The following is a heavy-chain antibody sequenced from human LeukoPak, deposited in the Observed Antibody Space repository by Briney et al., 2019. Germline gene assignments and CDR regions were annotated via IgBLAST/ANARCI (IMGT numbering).Heavy chain of an antibody. D-gene: IGHD3-16*01. CDR1: GFTFTDHY. CDR2: INGKRGDT. CDR3: ARDQDGGVNY. J-gene: IGHJ4*02. Sequence: ASMTVSCKASGFTFTDHYMHWVRQAPGQGLEWMGWINGKRGDTNYAQNFQDRVTMTRDTSTSTVYMELSRLTVDDTAVYYCARDQDGGVNYGGKGPLVTVPS. V-gene: IGHV1-2*02.